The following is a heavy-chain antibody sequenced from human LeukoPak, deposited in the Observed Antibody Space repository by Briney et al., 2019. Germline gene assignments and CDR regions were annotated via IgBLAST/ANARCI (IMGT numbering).Heavy chain of an antibody. CDR2: IWYDGSNK. D-gene: IGHD2-2*01. J-gene: IGHJ4*02. V-gene: IGHV3-33*01. Sequence: GGSLRLSCAASGFTFSSYGMHWVRQAPGKGLEWVAVIWYDGSNKYYADSVKGRFTISRDNSKNTLYLQMNSLRAEDTAVYYCARDCSSTSCWQFDYWGQGILVTVSS. CDR3: ARDCSSTSCWQFDY. CDR1: GFTFSSYG.